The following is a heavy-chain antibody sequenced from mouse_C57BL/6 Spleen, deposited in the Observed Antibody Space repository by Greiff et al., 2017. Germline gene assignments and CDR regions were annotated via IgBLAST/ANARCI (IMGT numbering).Heavy chain of an antibody. CDR1: GYAFTNYL. Sequence: VKLQESGAELVRPGTSVKVSCKASGYAFTNYLIEWVKQRPGQGLEWIGVINPGSGGTNYNEKFKGKATLTADKSSSTAYMQLSSLTSEDSAVYFCARSSYDYGYWGQGTTLTVSS. CDR3: ARSSYDYGY. CDR2: INPGSGGT. V-gene: IGHV1-54*01. J-gene: IGHJ2*01. D-gene: IGHD2-4*01.